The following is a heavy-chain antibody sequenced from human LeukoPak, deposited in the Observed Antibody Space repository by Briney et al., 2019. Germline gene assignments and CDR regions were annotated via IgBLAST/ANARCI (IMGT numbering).Heavy chain of an antibody. D-gene: IGHD6-19*01. CDR1: GFTFSRYW. CDR2: IKQDGSQK. CDR3: GRDRAVTWTGAVNI. V-gene: IGHV3-7*01. J-gene: IGHJ3*02. Sequence: PGGSLRLSCAASGFTFSRYWMSWVRQAPGKGLEYVANIKQDGSQKFYMDSVRGRFTISRDNAKTSVYLQMNSLGVEDTAVYYCGRDRAVTWTGAVNIWGQGTMVIVSS.